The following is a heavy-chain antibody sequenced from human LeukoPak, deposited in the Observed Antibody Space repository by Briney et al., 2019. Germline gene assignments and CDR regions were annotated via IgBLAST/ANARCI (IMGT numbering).Heavy chain of an antibody. CDR1: GFTFSSYW. Sequence: GRSLRLSLAAAGFTFSSYWMSSVRHAPGKGLEWVSSISSSSSYIYYADSVKGRFTISRDNAKNSLYLQMNSLGAEDTAVYYCASGGPYGMDVWGQGTTVTVSS. CDR2: ISSSSSYI. CDR3: ASGGPYGMDV. V-gene: IGHV3-21*01. D-gene: IGHD3-10*01. J-gene: IGHJ6*02.